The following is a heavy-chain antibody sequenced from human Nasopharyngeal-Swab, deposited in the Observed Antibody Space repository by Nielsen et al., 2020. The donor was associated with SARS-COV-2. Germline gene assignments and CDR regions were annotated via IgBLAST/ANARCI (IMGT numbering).Heavy chain of an antibody. CDR1: GYSISSGYY. CDR2: IYHSGST. Sequence: SETLSLTCTVSGYSISSGYYCGWIRQPPGKGLGWLGSIYHSGSTYYNPSLKSRVTISVDTSKNQFSLKLTSVTAADTAVYYCARELGYFDYWGQGTLVTVSS. V-gene: IGHV4-38-2*02. CDR3: ARELGYFDY. J-gene: IGHJ4*02.